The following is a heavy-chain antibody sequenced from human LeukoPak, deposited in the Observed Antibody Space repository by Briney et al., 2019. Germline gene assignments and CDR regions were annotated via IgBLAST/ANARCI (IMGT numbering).Heavy chain of an antibody. CDR3: ARDLVQYCSGGSCYSDY. Sequence: ASVKVSCKASGYTFNIYGKSWVRQAPGQGLEWMGWISPYSGNTNYAQKFQGRVTMTTDTSTSTAHMELRSLRSDDTAVYYCARDLVQYCSGGSCYSDYWGQGTLVTVSS. D-gene: IGHD2-15*01. J-gene: IGHJ4*02. CDR1: GYTFNIYG. V-gene: IGHV1-18*01. CDR2: ISPYSGNT.